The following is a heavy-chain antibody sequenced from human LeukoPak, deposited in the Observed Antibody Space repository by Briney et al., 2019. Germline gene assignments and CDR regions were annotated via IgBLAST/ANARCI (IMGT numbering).Heavy chain of an antibody. CDR2: ISSSGATT. J-gene: IGHJ4*02. CDR3: ARDQFRDYFRGADY. V-gene: IGHV3-23*01. D-gene: IGHD3-16*01. CDR1: GFTFTSYG. Sequence: GGSLRLSCAASGFTFTSYGMSWVRQAPGKGLEWVSVISSSGATTDYADSVKGRITVSRDNSKNTLYLQFNSLRVDDTAVYYCARDQFRDYFRGADYWGQGTLVTVSS.